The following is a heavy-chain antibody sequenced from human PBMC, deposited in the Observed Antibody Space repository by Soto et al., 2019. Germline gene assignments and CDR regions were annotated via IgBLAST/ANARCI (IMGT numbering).Heavy chain of an antibody. Sequence: QVQLVESGGGLVKPGGSLRLSCAASGFTFSDYYMSWIRQAPGKGLEWVSYISSSSSYTNYADSVKGRFTISRDNAKNSLYLQMNSLRAEDTAVYYCARDGADFDWLSPGSTNYFDYWGQGTLVTVSS. CDR2: ISSSSSYT. V-gene: IGHV3-11*06. CDR1: GFTFSDYY. CDR3: ARDGADFDWLSPGSTNYFDY. J-gene: IGHJ4*02. D-gene: IGHD3-9*01.